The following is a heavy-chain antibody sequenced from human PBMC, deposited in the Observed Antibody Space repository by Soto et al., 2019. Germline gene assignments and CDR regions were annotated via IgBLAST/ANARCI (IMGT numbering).Heavy chain of an antibody. V-gene: IGHV1-2*02. D-gene: IGHD6-13*01. J-gene: IGHJ4*02. CDR3: ARGGSIAAAGTFF. CDR2: INPNSGGT. Sequence: VASVKVSCKASGYTFTGYYMHWVRQAPGQGLEWMGWINPNSGGTNYAQKFQGRVTMTRDTSISTAYMELSRLRSDDTAVYYCARGGSIAAAGTFFWGQGTLVTVSS. CDR1: GYTFTGYY.